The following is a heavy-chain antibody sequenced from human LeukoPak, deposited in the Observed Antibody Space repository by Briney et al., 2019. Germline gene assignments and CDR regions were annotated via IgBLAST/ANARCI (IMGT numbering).Heavy chain of an antibody. CDR3: ARAYYGSGSYSFDY. CDR2: ISSSSTI. D-gene: IGHD3-10*01. Sequence: TGGSLRLSCAASGFTFSSYSMNWVRQAPGKGLEWVSYISSSSTIYYADSVKGRFTISRDNAKNSLYLQMNSLRAEDTAVYYCARAYYGSGSYSFDYWGQGTLVTFSP. CDR1: GFTFSSYS. J-gene: IGHJ4*02. V-gene: IGHV3-48*01.